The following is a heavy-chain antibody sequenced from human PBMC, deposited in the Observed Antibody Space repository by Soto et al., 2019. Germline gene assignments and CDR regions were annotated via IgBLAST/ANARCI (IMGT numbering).Heavy chain of an antibody. CDR1: GYSFTSYW. CDR3: ARRHGSGWFRGADYYYGMDV. V-gene: IGHV5-10-1*01. Sequence: GESLKISCKGSGYSFTSYWISWVRQMPGKGLEWMGRIDPSDSYTNYSPSFQGHVTISADKSISTAYLQWSSLKASETAMYYCARRHGSGWFRGADYYYGMDVWGQGATVTVSS. CDR2: IDPSDSYT. J-gene: IGHJ6*02. D-gene: IGHD6-19*01.